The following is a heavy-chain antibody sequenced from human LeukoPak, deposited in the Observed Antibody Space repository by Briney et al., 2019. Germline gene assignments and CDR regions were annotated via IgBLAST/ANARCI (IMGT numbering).Heavy chain of an antibody. CDR2: INPNSGGT. CDR3: ARDPTAVTGRDC. CDR1: GYTFTGYY. J-gene: IGHJ4*02. V-gene: IGHV1-2*02. D-gene: IGHD6-19*01. Sequence: ATLKVSCKASGYTFTGYYMHWVRQAPGQGLEWMGWINPNSGGTNYAQKFQGRVTMTRDTSISTAYMELSRLRSDDTAVYYCARDPTAVTGRDCWGQGTLVTVSS.